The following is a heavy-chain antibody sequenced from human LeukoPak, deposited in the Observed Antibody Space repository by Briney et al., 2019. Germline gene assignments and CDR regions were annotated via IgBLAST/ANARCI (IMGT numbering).Heavy chain of an antibody. Sequence: TGGSLRLSCAASGFTFSNSWMTWVRQAPGKGLEWVANINQDGSTKNYIDPVKGRFTISRDNAKNSLYLLMNSLRAADTAMYYCARDGGYFRFDYWGQGTLVTVSS. J-gene: IGHJ4*02. CDR1: GFTFSNSW. D-gene: IGHD6-25*01. V-gene: IGHV3-7*03. CDR2: INQDGSTK. CDR3: ARDGGYFRFDY.